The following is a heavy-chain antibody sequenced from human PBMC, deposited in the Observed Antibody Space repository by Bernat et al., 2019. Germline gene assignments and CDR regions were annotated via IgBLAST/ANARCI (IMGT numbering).Heavy chain of an antibody. D-gene: IGHD3-3*01. V-gene: IGHV3-30-3*01. J-gene: IGHJ4*02. Sequence: VQLVESGGGLVQPGRSLRLSCAASGFTFSSYAMHWVRQAPGKGLEWVAVISYDGSNKYYADSVKGRFTISRDNSKNTLYLQMNSLRAEDTAVYYCARAKTRSGYYMVYWGQGTLVTVSS. CDR2: ISYDGSNK. CDR1: GFTFSSYA. CDR3: ARAKTRSGYYMVY.